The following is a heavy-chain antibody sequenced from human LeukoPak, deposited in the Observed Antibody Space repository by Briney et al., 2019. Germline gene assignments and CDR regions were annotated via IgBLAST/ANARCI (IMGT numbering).Heavy chain of an antibody. V-gene: IGHV1-69*06. CDR3: AARDNGNELFSDLGMDV. CDR2: IMPVLDTG. D-gene: IGHD1-1*01. Sequence: SVKVSCKASGGSLRRYVFAWVRQAPGQGLEWMGGIMPVLDTGSYAQGFQGRVTITADRSTSTAYMELRSLRPEDTALYYCAARDNGNELFSDLGMDVWGNGTTVTVSS. J-gene: IGHJ6*04. CDR1: GGSLRRYV.